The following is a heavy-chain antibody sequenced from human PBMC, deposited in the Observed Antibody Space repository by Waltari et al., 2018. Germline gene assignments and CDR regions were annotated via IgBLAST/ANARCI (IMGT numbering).Heavy chain of an antibody. D-gene: IGHD3-10*01. V-gene: IGHV4-59*01. CDR2: IYYSGTT. CDR3: ARDFTARGRGVDY. Sequence: QVQLQESGPGLVKPSETLSLTCTVSGGSISSYYWSWIRQPPGKGLEWIGYIYYSGTTNCTPSLKSRVTISVDTSKNQFSLKLSSVTAADTAVYYCARDFTARGRGVDYWGQGTLVTVSS. CDR1: GGSISSYY. J-gene: IGHJ4*02.